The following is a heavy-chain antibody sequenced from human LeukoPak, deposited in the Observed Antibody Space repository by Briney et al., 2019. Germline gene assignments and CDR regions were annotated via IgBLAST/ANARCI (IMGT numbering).Heavy chain of an antibody. J-gene: IGHJ3*02. CDR3: ASSSGSGHDAFDI. CDR1: GFTFSSYA. D-gene: IGHD1-26*01. CDR2: ISSNGGST. Sequence: RSGGSLRLSCAASGFTFSSYAMRWVRQAPGKGLEYVSAISSNGGSTYYANSVKGRFTISRDNSRNTLYLQMGSLRAEDMAVYYCASSSGSGHDAFDIWGQGTMVTVSS. V-gene: IGHV3-64*01.